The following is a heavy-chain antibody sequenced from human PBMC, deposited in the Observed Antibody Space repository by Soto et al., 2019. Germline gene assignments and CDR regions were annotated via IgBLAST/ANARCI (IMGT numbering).Heavy chain of an antibody. CDR1: GYTFTSYG. Sequence: ASVKVSCKASGYTFTSYGISWVRQAPGQGLEWMGWISAYNGNTNYAQKLQGRVTMTTDTSTSTAYMELRSLRSDDTAVYYCARDLRGYSSSPNEFDYWGQGTLVTVSS. V-gene: IGHV1-18*04. J-gene: IGHJ4*02. CDR2: ISAYNGNT. CDR3: ARDLRGYSSSPNEFDY. D-gene: IGHD6-13*01.